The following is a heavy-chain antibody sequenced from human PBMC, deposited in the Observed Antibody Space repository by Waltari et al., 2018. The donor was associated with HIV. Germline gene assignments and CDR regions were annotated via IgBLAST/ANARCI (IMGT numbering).Heavy chain of an antibody. D-gene: IGHD1-1*01. CDR3: IHSKVLARDEY. V-gene: IGHV3-15*01. Sequence: EVQLVESGGGLVKPGGSLGLSCAASGFTFCDAWMGWVRQAPGKGLEWVGRIKSKTDGGTTDYAAPVKGRFTISRDDSKNTLYLQMNSLKSEDTAVYYCIHSKVLARDEYWGQGTLVTVSS. CDR2: IKSKTDGGTT. J-gene: IGHJ4*02. CDR1: GFTFCDAW.